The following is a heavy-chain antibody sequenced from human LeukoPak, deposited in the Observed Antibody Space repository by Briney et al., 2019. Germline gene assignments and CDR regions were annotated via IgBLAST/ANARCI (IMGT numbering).Heavy chain of an antibody. CDR3: ARDPEANWAFFDY. J-gene: IGHJ4*02. V-gene: IGHV1-46*01. CDR2: ISPSGGST. D-gene: IGHD7-27*01. Sequence: GASVKVSCKAFGYTFTSYYMHWVRQAPGQGLEWMGVISPSGGSTTYAQKFQGRVTMTRDTSTSTVYMEMSSLRSDDTAVYYCARDPEANWAFFDYWGQGTLVTVSS. CDR1: GYTFTSYY.